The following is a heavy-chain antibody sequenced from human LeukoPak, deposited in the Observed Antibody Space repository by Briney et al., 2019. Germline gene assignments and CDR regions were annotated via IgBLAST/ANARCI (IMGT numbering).Heavy chain of an antibody. V-gene: IGHV3-30-3*01. CDR3: ARGGVYSSGSYYLYYFDY. CDR1: GFKVSTNY. J-gene: IGHJ4*02. Sequence: GGSLRLSCAASGFKVSTNYMSWVRQAPGKGLEWVALISYDGSNKYYADSVKGRFTISRDNSKNTLYLQMNSLRAEDTAVYCCARGGVYSSGSYYLYYFDYWGQGTLVTVSS. D-gene: IGHD6-19*01. CDR2: ISYDGSNK.